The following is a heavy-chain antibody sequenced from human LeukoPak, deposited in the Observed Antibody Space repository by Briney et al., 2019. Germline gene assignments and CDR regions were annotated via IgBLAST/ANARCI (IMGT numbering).Heavy chain of an antibody. D-gene: IGHD3-10*01. CDR1: GYTLTELS. Sequence: ASVKVSCKVSGYTLTELSMHWVRQAPGKGLEWMGGFDPEDGETIYAQKFQGRVTMTEDTSTDTAYMELSSLRSEDTAVYYCATPPRWFGELLFVSYWGQGTLVTVSS. V-gene: IGHV1-24*01. CDR2: FDPEDGET. J-gene: IGHJ4*02. CDR3: ATPPRWFGELLFVSY.